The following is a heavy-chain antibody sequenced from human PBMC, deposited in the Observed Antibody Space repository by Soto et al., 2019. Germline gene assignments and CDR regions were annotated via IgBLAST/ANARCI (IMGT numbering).Heavy chain of an antibody. J-gene: IGHJ4*02. V-gene: IGHV3-49*03. D-gene: IGHD6-13*01. Sequence: GGSLRLSCTASGFTFGDYAMSWFRQAPGKGLEWVGFIRSKAYGGTTEYAASVKGRFTISRDDSKSIAYLQMNSLKTEDTAVYYCSSSSWANLVAATPIDYWGQGTLVTVSS. CDR3: SSSSWANLVAATPIDY. CDR1: GFTFGDYA. CDR2: IRSKAYGGTT.